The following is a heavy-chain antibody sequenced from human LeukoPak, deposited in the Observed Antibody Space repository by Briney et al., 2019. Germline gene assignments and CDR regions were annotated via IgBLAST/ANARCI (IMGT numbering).Heavy chain of an antibody. Sequence: SETLSLTCTVSGGSISSGDYYWSWIRQPPGKGLEGIGYIYYSGSTYYNPSLKSRVTISVDTSKNQFSLKLSSVTASDTAVYYCARQGWFGELLSPLDYWGQGTLVTVSS. CDR1: GGSISSGDYY. V-gene: IGHV4-30-4*01. D-gene: IGHD3-10*01. CDR2: IYYSGST. J-gene: IGHJ4*02. CDR3: ARQGWFGELLSPLDY.